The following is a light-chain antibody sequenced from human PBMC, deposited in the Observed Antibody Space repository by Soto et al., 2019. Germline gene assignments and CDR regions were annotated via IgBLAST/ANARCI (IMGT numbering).Light chain of an antibody. J-gene: IGKJ1*01. CDR3: QQRSNWPPT. CDR1: QSVSSY. V-gene: IGKV3-11*01. CDR2: DAS. Sequence: EIVLTQSPATLPLSPGARATLSCRASQSVSSYLAWYQQKPGQAPRLLIYDASNRTAGIPARFSGSGSGTDFTLAISSLQPEDFAVYYYQQRSNWPPTFGQGTKVYVK.